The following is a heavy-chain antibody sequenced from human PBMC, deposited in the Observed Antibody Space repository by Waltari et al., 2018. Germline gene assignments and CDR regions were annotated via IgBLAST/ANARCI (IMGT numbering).Heavy chain of an antibody. J-gene: IGHJ3*02. V-gene: IGHV1-46*01. CDR1: GYTFTSYY. CDR2: INPSGGST. CDR3: AVGIAAAHDAFDI. D-gene: IGHD6-13*01. Sequence: QVQLVQSGAEVKKPGASVKVSCKASGYTFTSYYMHWVRQAPGQGLEWMGIINPSGGSTSYAQKFHGRVTMTRDTSTSTVYMELSSLRSEDTAVYYWAVGIAAAHDAFDIWGQGTMVTVSS.